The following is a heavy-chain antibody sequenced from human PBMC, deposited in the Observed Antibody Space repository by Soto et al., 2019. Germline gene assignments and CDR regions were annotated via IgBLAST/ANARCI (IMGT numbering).Heavy chain of an antibody. CDR1: GYTFTGYA. CDR2: INAGNGNT. Sequence: QVQLVQSGAEEKKPGASVKVSCKASGYTFTGYAMHWVRQAPGQRLEWMGWINAGNGNTKYSQTFQGRVTIPRDTSASTAYMELSSLRSEDTAVYYWARAVAVAADFDYWGQGTLVTVSS. D-gene: IGHD6-19*01. V-gene: IGHV1-3*05. CDR3: ARAVAVAADFDY. J-gene: IGHJ4*02.